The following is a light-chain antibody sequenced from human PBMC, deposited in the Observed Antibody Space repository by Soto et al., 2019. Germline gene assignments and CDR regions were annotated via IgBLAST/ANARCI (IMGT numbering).Light chain of an antibody. J-gene: IGLJ1*01. CDR1: SSDVGNYDY. CDR3: TSYTPSSTYV. Sequence: QSALTQPASVSGSPGQSITISCTGTSSDVGNYDYVSWYQQYPGKAPRLMIYAVSRRPSGISDRFSGSKSGNTASLTISGLQAEDEADYYCTSYTPSSTYVFGTGTKLTVI. CDR2: AVS. V-gene: IGLV2-14*01.